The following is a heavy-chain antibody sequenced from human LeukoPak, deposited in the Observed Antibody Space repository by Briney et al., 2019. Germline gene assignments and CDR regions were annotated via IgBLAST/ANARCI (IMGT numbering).Heavy chain of an antibody. D-gene: IGHD3-10*01. CDR3: ATTYYHGSGSYYIDP. J-gene: IGHJ5*02. Sequence: ASVKGSCKASGYSLTTYAMNWVRQAPGQGLEWMGWINTNTGNPTYAQGFTGRFVFSLDASVSTAYLQISSLKAEDTAVYYCATTYYHGSGSYYIDPWGQGTLVTVSS. CDR1: GYSLTTYA. V-gene: IGHV7-4-1*02. CDR2: INTNTGNP.